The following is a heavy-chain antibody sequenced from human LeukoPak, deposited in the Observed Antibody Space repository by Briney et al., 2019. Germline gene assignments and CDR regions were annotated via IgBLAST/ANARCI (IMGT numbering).Heavy chain of an antibody. CDR3: ARVTIYGAYYFDY. D-gene: IGHD4-17*01. J-gene: IGHJ4*02. CDR2: INPNSGGT. Sequence: ASVKVSCKASGYTFTGNYMHWVRQAPGQGLEWMGWINPNSGGTNYAQKFQGRVTMTRDTSISTAYMELSRLRSDDTAVYYCARVTIYGAYYFDYWGQGTLVTVSS. V-gene: IGHV1-2*02. CDR1: GYTFTGNY.